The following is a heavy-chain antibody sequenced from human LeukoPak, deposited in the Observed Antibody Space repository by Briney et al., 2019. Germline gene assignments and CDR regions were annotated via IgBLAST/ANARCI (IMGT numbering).Heavy chain of an antibody. CDR2: INPNSGGT. J-gene: IGHJ4*02. V-gene: IGHV1-2*02. CDR1: EYTFTGYY. Sequence: RASVKVSCKTSEYTFTGYYMHWVRQAPGQGLEWMAWINPNSGGTNYAQKFQGRVTMTRDTSISTAYMELSRLRSDDTAVYYCARDSSYDSGTYWGDFDYWGQGTLVTVSS. D-gene: IGHD3-10*01. CDR3: ARDSSYDSGTYWGDFDY.